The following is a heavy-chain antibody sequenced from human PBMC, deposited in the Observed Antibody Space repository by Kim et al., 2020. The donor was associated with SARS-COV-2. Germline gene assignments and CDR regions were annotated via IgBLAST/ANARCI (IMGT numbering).Heavy chain of an antibody. CDR3: ARWSGNAIDY. V-gene: IGHV3-30-3*01. Sequence: GGSLRLSCAAPGFTFSSYAMYWVRQAPGKGLEWVAVISYDGSNKYYADSVKGRFTISRDNSKNTLYLQMNSLRAEDTAVYYCARWSGNAIDYWGQGTLVTVSS. CDR2: ISYDGSNK. D-gene: IGHD3-3*01. CDR1: GFTFSSYA. J-gene: IGHJ4*02.